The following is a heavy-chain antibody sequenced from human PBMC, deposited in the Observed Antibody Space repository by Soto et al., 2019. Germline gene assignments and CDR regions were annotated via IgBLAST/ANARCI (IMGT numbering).Heavy chain of an antibody. D-gene: IGHD3-10*01. CDR1: GFTFRTYA. V-gene: IGHV3-23*01. Sequence: GSLRLSCAASGFTFRTYAMNWVRQAPGKGLEWISAISGSGSFTHYADSVRGRFTISRDNSQNQLYLQMNNLRGDDTAMYYCAKIPTGSGSSKFDYWGQGIQVTVSS. J-gene: IGHJ4*02. CDR2: ISGSGSFT. CDR3: AKIPTGSGSSKFDY.